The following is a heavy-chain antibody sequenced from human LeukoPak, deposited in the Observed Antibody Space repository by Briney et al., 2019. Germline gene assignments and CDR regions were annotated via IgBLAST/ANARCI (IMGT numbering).Heavy chain of an antibody. CDR3: ARKVAAAGTPFDY. Sequence: GASVKVSCKASGYTLTSYYMHWVRQAPGQGLEWMGIINPSGGSTSYAQKFQGRVTMTTDTSTSTAYMELRSLRSDDTAVYYCARKVAAAGTPFDYWGQGTLVTVSS. CDR1: GYTLTSYY. V-gene: IGHV1-46*01. D-gene: IGHD6-13*01. J-gene: IGHJ4*02. CDR2: INPSGGST.